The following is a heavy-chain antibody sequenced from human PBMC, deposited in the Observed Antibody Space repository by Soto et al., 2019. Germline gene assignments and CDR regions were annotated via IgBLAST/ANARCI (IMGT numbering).Heavy chain of an antibody. CDR1: GYTFTSYG. V-gene: IGHV1-18*01. Sequence: ASVKVSCKASGYTFTSYGISWVRQAPGQGLEWMGWISAYNGNTNYAQKLQGRVTMTTDTSTSTAYMELRSLRSDDTAVYYCARDSHNYYDSSGFFGYWGQGTLVTVSS. J-gene: IGHJ4*02. CDR2: ISAYNGNT. D-gene: IGHD3-22*01. CDR3: ARDSHNYYDSSGFFGY.